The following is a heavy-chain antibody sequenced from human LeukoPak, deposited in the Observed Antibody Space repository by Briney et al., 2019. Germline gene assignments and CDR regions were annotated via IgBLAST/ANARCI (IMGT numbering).Heavy chain of an antibody. V-gene: IGHV3-48*02. Sequence: GASLRLSCAASGFTFSSYSMNWVRQAPGKGLEWLSYLSSSSSTIYYADSVKGRFTISRDNAQNSLYLQMNSLRDEDTAVYYCARATLAVQYYFDYWGQGTLVTVSS. CDR2: LSSSSSTI. J-gene: IGHJ4*02. D-gene: IGHD6-6*01. CDR1: GFTFSSYS. CDR3: ARATLAVQYYFDY.